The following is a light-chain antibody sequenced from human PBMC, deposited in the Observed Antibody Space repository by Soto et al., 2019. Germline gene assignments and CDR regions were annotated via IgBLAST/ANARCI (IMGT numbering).Light chain of an antibody. CDR2: EVS. CDR1: SSDVGGYNY. V-gene: IGLV2-14*01. CDR3: TSYISSNTPPVI. J-gene: IGLJ2*01. Sequence: QSVLTQPASVSGSPGQSITISCTGTSSDVGGYNYVSWYQHHPGKAPKLMIHEVSNRPSGVSNRFSGSNSGNTASLTISGLQAEDESDYYCTSYISSNTPPVIFGGGTKLTVL.